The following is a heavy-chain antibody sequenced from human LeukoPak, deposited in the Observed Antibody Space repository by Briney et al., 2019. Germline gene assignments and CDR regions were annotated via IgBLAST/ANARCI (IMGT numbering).Heavy chain of an antibody. D-gene: IGHD4-17*01. CDR2: IIPILGIA. V-gene: IGHV1-69*04. CDR3: ARRGSYGDYVRYYYGMDV. J-gene: IGHJ6*02. Sequence: ASVKVSCKASGCTFSSYAISWVRQAPGQGLEWMGRIIPILGIANYAQKFQGRVTITADKSTSTAYMELSSLRSEDTAVYYCARRGSYGDYVRYYYGMDVWGQGTTVTVSS. CDR1: GCTFSSYA.